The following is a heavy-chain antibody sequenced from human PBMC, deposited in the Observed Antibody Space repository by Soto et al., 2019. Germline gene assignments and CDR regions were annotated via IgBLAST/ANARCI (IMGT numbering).Heavy chain of an antibody. CDR2: ISGIGGTT. CDR1: GFTFNSYA. V-gene: IGHV3-23*01. Sequence: GGSLRLSCAASGFTFNSYAMSWVRQAPGKGLEWVSTISGIGGTTYYADSVKGRFTISRDNSKNTLYLQMNSLRAEDTAVYYCAKDSSGWYFLWQEIDYWGQGTLVTVSS. CDR3: AKDSSGWYFLWQEIDY. D-gene: IGHD6-19*01. J-gene: IGHJ4*02.